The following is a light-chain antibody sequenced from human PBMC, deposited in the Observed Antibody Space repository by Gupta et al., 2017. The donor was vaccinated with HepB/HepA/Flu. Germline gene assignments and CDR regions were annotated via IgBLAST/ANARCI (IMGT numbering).Light chain of an antibody. CDR1: SSDVGGYNY. J-gene: IGLJ3*02. CDR3: CSYAGSYTFEV. V-gene: IGLV2-11*01. CDR2: DVS. Sequence: QSALTQPRSVSGSPGQSVTISSTGTSSDVGGYNYVSWYQQHPGKAPKLMIYDVSKRPSGVPDRFSGSKSGNTASLTISGLQAEDEADYYCCSYAGSYTFEVFGGGTKLTVL.